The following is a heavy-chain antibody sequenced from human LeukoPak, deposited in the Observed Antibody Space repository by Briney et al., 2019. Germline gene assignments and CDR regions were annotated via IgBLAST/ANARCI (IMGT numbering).Heavy chain of an antibody. D-gene: IGHD6-13*01. CDR3: ARGHSTSWPEYFQH. V-gene: IGHV1-18*01. CDR2: ISAYNGNT. Sequence: ASVKVSCKASGYTFTSYGLSWVRQAPGQGLEWMGWISAYNGNTKNAQNLQGRVTMTTDTSTTTAYMELRSLKSDDTAVYYCARGHSTSWPEYFQHWGQGTLVTVSS. CDR1: GYTFTSYG. J-gene: IGHJ1*01.